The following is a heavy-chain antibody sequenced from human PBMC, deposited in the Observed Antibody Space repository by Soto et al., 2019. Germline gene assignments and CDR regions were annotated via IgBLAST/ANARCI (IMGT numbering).Heavy chain of an antibody. Sequence: GASVKVSCKASGGTFSSYAISWVRQAPGQGLEWMGGIIPIFGTANYAQKFQGRVTITADESTSTAYMELSSLRSEGTAVYYCARVGYCSSTSCLLFDYWGQGTLVTVSS. V-gene: IGHV1-69*13. CDR2: IIPIFGTA. CDR3: ARVGYCSSTSCLLFDY. CDR1: GGTFSSYA. D-gene: IGHD2-2*01. J-gene: IGHJ4*02.